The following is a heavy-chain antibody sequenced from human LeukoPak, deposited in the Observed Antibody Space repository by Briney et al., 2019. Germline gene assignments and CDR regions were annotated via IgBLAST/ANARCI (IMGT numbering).Heavy chain of an antibody. CDR1: GFTFSSYS. Sequence: GGSLRLSCAASGFTFSSYSMNWVRQAPGKGLEWVSYISSSSSTIYYADSVKGRFTISGDNAKNSLYLQMNSLRAEDTAVYYRARDQGYSYGLPQDFDYWGQGTLVTVSS. V-gene: IGHV3-48*01. CDR2: ISSSSSTI. D-gene: IGHD5-18*01. J-gene: IGHJ4*02. CDR3: ARDQGYSYGLPQDFDY.